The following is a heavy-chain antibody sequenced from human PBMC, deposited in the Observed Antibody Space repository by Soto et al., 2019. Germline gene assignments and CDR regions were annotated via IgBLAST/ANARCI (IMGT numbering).Heavy chain of an antibody. D-gene: IGHD6-13*01. CDR3: ARSFGRAEQQLVLGYYYYYYMDV. CDR1: GFTFSDYY. CDR2: ISSSGSTI. J-gene: IGHJ6*03. Sequence: PGGSLRLSCAASGFTFSDYYMSWIRQAPGKGLEWVSYISSSGSTIYYADSVKGRFTISRDNAKNSLYLQMNSLRAEDTAVYYCARSFGRAEQQLVLGYYYYYYMDVWGKGTTVTVSS. V-gene: IGHV3-11*01.